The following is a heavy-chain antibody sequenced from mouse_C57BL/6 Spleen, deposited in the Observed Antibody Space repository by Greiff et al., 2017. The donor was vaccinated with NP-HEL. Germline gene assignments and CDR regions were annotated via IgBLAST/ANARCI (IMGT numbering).Heavy chain of an antibody. Sequence: QVQLQQSGAELVMPGASVKLSCKASGYTFTSYWMHWVKQRPGQGLEWIGEIDPSDSYTNYNQKFKGKSTLTVDKSSSTAYMQLSSLTSEDSAVYYCARFGDYYGSSSYFDYWGQGTTLTVSS. CDR2: IDPSDSYT. D-gene: IGHD1-1*01. V-gene: IGHV1-69*01. CDR3: ARFGDYYGSSSYFDY. CDR1: GYTFTSYW. J-gene: IGHJ2*01.